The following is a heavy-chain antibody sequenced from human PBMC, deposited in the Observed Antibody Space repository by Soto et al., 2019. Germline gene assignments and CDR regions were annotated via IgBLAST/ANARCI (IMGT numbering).Heavy chain of an antibody. CDR2: INHSGST. CDR1: GGSFSGYY. V-gene: IGHV4-34*01. Sequence: KPSETLSLTCAVYGGSFSGYYWSWIRQPPGKGLEWIGEINHSGSTNYNPSLKSRVTISVDTSKNQFSLKLSSVTAADTAVYYCARGHSRVYDFWSGYYSVFDPWGQGTLVTVSS. J-gene: IGHJ5*02. D-gene: IGHD3-3*01. CDR3: ARGHSRVYDFWSGYYSVFDP.